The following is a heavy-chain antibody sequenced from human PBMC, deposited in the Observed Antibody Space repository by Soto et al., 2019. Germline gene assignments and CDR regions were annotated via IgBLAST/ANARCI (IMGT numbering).Heavy chain of an antibody. CDR1: GFTFSNYG. CDR2: IWYDGNNK. D-gene: IGHD2-21*01. CDR3: ARGLHSLFDY. Sequence: GSLRFSCAASGFTFSNYGMHWVRQAPGKGLEWVAVIWYDGNNKYYADSVKGRFTISRDNSNNTLYVQMTSLRAEDTAVYYCARGLHSLFDYWGQGTLVTVST. V-gene: IGHV3-33*01. J-gene: IGHJ4*02.